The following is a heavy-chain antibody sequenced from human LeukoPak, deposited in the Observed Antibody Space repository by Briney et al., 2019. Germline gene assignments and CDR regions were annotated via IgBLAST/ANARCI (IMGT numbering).Heavy chain of an antibody. CDR2: IYYSGST. CDR3: ARDSYYYDSSGYSIFDY. Sequence: SETLSLTCTVSGGSISSYYWSWIRQPPGKGLEWIGYIYYSGSTNYNPSLKSRVTMSVDTSKNQFSLKLSSVTAADTAVYYCARDSYYYDSSGYSIFDYWGQGTLVTVSS. D-gene: IGHD3-22*01. V-gene: IGHV4-59*12. CDR1: GGSISSYY. J-gene: IGHJ4*02.